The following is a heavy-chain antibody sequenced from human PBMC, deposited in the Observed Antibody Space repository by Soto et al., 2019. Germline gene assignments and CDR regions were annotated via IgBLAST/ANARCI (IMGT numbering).Heavy chain of an antibody. CDR3: ARVRGVGYSSSSTLGYIQH. D-gene: IGHD6-6*01. CDR2: INHSGST. V-gene: IGHV4-34*01. J-gene: IGHJ1*01. CDR1: GGSFSGYY. Sequence: SETLSLTCAVYGGSFSGYYWSWIRQPPGKGLEWIGEINHSGSTNYNPSLKSRVTISVDRSKNQFSLKLSSVTAADTAVYYCARVRGVGYSSSSTLGYIQHWGQGTLVTVSS.